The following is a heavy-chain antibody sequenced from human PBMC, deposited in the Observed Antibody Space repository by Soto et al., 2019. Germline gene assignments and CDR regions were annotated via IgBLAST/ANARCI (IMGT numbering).Heavy chain of an antibody. Sequence: QVQLVQSGAEVKKPGSSVKVSCKASGGSFTTNALSWVRQAPGQGLEWIGGIIFVFDTSNYAQKFQGRVTIIADESTSTAYMELSSLGSEDTAVYYCARENGGTYNGAFDIWGQGTMVTVSS. CDR1: GGSFTTNA. CDR3: ARENGGTYNGAFDI. J-gene: IGHJ3*02. D-gene: IGHD1-26*01. CDR2: IIFVFDTS. V-gene: IGHV1-69*01.